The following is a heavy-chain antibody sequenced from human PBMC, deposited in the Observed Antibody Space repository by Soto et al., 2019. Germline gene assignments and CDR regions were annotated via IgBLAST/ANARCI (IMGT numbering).Heavy chain of an antibody. CDR1: GFTFSSYA. CDR3: ARDEADYYYGMGV. V-gene: IGHV3-30-3*01. Sequence: QVQLVESGGGVVQPGRSLRLSCAASGFTFSSYAMHWVRQAPGKGLEWVAVISYDGSNEYYADSVKGRFTISRDNSKNTLYLQMNSLRAEDTAVYYCARDEADYYYGMGVWGQGTTVTVSS. CDR2: ISYDGSNE. J-gene: IGHJ6*02.